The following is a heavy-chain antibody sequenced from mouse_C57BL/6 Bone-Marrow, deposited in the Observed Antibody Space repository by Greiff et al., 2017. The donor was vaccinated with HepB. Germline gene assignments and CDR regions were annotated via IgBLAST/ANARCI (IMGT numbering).Heavy chain of an antibody. D-gene: IGHD2-5*01. CDR1: GFSLTSYG. Sequence: VQRVESGPGLVAPSQSLSITCTVSGFSLTSYGVDWVRQSPGKGLEWLGVIWGVGSTNYNSALKSRLSISKDNSKSQVFLKMNSLQTDDTAMYYCASEDYSNRFAYWGQGTLVTVSA. J-gene: IGHJ3*01. CDR2: IWGVGST. V-gene: IGHV2-6*01. CDR3: ASEDYSNRFAY.